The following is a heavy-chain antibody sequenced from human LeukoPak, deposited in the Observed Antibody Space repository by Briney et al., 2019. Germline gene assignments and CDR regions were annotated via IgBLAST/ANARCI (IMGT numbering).Heavy chain of an antibody. Sequence: GGSLRLSCAASGFTFSSYAMSWVRQAPGKGLEWVSVISGSGVSTYYADSVKGRFTISRDNSKNTLYLQMNSLRAEDTAVYYCAKGLPSGNSFDYWGQGTLVTVFS. CDR1: GFTFSSYA. D-gene: IGHD2-15*01. CDR3: AKGLPSGNSFDY. V-gene: IGHV3-23*01. J-gene: IGHJ4*02. CDR2: ISGSGVST.